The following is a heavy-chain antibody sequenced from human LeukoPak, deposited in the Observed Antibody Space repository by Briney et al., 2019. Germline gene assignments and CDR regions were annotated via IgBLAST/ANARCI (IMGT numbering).Heavy chain of an antibody. CDR2: LNPDSGGT. D-gene: IGHD3-22*01. Sequence: ASVRVSCKASGYTFTGYYLHWVRQAPGQGLEWMGGLNPDSGGTNYAQKFQGRVTMTRDTSISTAYMELSRPRSDDTAVYYCARDSSGYEVDYWGQGTLVTVSS. V-gene: IGHV1-2*02. CDR3: ARDSSGYEVDY. J-gene: IGHJ4*02. CDR1: GYTFTGYY.